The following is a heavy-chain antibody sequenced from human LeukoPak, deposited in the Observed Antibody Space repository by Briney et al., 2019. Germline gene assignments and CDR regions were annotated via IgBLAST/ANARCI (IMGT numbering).Heavy chain of an antibody. D-gene: IGHD6-19*01. V-gene: IGHV3-64D*06. CDR1: GFTFSSYA. CDR2: ISSNGGST. J-gene: IGHJ4*02. CDR3: VKAWSVAGTRALFY. Sequence: PGGSLRPSCSASGFTFSSYAMHWVRQAPGKGLEYVSAISSNGGSTYYADSVKGRFTISRDNSKNTLYLQMSSLRAEDTAVYYCVKAWSVAGTRALFYWGQGTLVTVSS.